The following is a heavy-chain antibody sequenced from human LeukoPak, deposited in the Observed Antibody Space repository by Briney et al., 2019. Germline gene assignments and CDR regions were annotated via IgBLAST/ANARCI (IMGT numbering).Heavy chain of an antibody. Sequence: SETLSLTCTVSGGSISSYYWNWIRQPPGKGLEWIGYIYYSGSTNYNPSLKSRVTTSVDTSKNQFSLKLSSVTAADTAVYYCAKERLGYYDRSGLDYWPRGTLVSVSS. D-gene: IGHD3-22*01. CDR1: GGSISSYY. CDR3: AKERLGYYDRSGLDY. V-gene: IGHV4-59*01. J-gene: IGHJ4*02. CDR2: IYYSGST.